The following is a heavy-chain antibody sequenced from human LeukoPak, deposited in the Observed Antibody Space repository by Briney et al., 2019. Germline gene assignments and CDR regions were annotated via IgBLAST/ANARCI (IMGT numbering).Heavy chain of an antibody. CDR1: GFTFDDYA. D-gene: IGHD2-2*01. CDR2: ISGSGGST. J-gene: IGHJ4*02. V-gene: IGHV3-23*01. Sequence: GRSLRLSCAASGFTFDDYAMSWVRQAPGKGLEWVSAISGSGGSTYYADSVKGRFTISRDNSKNTLYLQMNSPRAEDTAVYYCAKTPRGYCSSTSCYYKVWNTAMVPYYFDYWGQGTLVTVSP. CDR3: AKTPRGYCSSTSCYYKVWNTAMVPYYFDY.